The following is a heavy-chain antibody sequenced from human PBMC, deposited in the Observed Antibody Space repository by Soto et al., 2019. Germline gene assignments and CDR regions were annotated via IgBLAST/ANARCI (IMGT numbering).Heavy chain of an antibody. J-gene: IGHJ4*02. Sequence: EVQLLESGGGLVQPGGSLRLSCAASGFTFSSYAMSWVRQAPGKGLEWVSVISGSGGSTYYADSVKGRFTISRDNSKNTLYLQMNSVRAEDTAVYYCARRSSSWSFDYWGQGTLVTVSS. CDR2: ISGSGGST. D-gene: IGHD6-13*01. CDR3: ARRSSSWSFDY. CDR1: GFTFSSYA. V-gene: IGHV3-23*01.